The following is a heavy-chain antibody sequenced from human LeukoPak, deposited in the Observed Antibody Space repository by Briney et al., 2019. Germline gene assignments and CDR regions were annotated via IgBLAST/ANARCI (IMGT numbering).Heavy chain of an antibody. Sequence: GGSLRLSCAASGFTFSNYWMSWVRQAPGQGLEWVANIKEDGSEKNYVDSVKGRFTISRDNAKSSVYLQMNSLRAEDTGVYYCARDKYCSDGNCDGGSKFDYWGQGTLVTVSS. V-gene: IGHV3-7*01. CDR1: GFTFSNYW. CDR2: IKEDGSEK. CDR3: ARDKYCSDGNCDGGSKFDY. J-gene: IGHJ4*02. D-gene: IGHD2-15*01.